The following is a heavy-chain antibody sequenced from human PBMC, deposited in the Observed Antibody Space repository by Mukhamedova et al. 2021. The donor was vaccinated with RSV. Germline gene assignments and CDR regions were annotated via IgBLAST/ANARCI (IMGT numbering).Heavy chain of an antibody. D-gene: IGHD3-10*01. Sequence: IRQPPGKGLEWIGSIYHSGSTYYNPSLKSRVTISVDTSKNQFSLKLSSVTAADTAVYYCARDRRAMVRGVWFDYWGQGTLVTVS. V-gene: IGHV4-38-2*02. CDR2: IYHSGST. J-gene: IGHJ4*02. CDR3: ARDRRAMVRGVWFDY.